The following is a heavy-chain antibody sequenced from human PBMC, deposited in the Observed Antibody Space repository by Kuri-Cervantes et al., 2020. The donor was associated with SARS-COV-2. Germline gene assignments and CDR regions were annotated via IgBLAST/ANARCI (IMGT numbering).Heavy chain of an antibody. Sequence: GESLKISCAASGFTFSSYGMHWVRQAPGKGLEWVAVVWYDGSNTYYADSVKGRFTISRDNSKNTLYLQMNSLRAEDTAVYYCAIDFGFGELTPIDALDIWGQGTMVTVSS. J-gene: IGHJ3*02. CDR2: VWYDGSNT. CDR3: AIDFGFGELTPIDALDI. CDR1: GFTFSSYG. V-gene: IGHV3-33*01. D-gene: IGHD3-10*01.